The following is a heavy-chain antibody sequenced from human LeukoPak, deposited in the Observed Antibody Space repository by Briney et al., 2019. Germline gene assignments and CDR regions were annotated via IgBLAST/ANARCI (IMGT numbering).Heavy chain of an antibody. D-gene: IGHD3-10*01. CDR1: GGTFSSYA. J-gene: IGHJ5*02. V-gene: IGHV1-69*06. CDR2: IIPIFGTA. CDR3: ARDPRRVGYYGSGSYRGNWFDP. Sequence: ASVKVSCKASGGTFSSYAISWVRQAPGQGLEWMGGIIPIFGTANYAQKFQGRVTITADKSTSTAYMELSRLRSDDTAVYYCARDPRRVGYYGSGSYRGNWFDPWGQGTLVTVSS.